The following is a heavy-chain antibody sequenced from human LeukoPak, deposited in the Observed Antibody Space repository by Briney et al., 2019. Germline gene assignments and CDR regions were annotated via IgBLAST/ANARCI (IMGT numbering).Heavy chain of an antibody. D-gene: IGHD2-8*01. CDR2: INPNGGGT. J-gene: IGHJ4*02. Sequence: ASVKVSCKASGYTFNRYAMNWVRQAPGQGLEWMGWINPNGGGTNYAQKFQGRVTMTWDTSISTAYMELSRLRSDDTAVYYCARDEAGFGTTPLDYWGQGTLVTVSS. CDR1: GYTFNRYA. CDR3: ARDEAGFGTTPLDY. V-gene: IGHV1-2*02.